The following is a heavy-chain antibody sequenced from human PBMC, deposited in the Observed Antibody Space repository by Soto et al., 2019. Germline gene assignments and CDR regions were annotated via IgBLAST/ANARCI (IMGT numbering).Heavy chain of an antibody. V-gene: IGHV4-59*12. D-gene: IGHD3-10*01. CDR2: IYYSGST. CDR3: ARVWFGEAEDYFDY. Sequence: SETLSLTCTVSGGSISSYYWSWIRQPPGKGLEWIGYIYYSGSTNYNPSLKSRVTISVDTSKNQFSLKLSSVTAADTAVYYCARVWFGEAEDYFDYWGQGTLVTVSS. CDR1: GGSISSYY. J-gene: IGHJ4*02.